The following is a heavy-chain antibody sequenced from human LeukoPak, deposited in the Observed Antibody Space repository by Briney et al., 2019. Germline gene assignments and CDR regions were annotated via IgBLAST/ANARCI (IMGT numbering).Heavy chain of an antibody. Sequence: GGSLRLSCAASGFTFSPYSMTWVRQAPGKGLEWVSSISSSSSYIYYADSVKGRFTISRDNAKDSLYLQMNSLRADDTAVYYCARGGAAAAATVDFWGQGTLVTVSS. CDR1: GFTFSPYS. CDR3: ARGGAAAAATVDF. J-gene: IGHJ4*02. CDR2: ISSSSSYI. V-gene: IGHV3-21*01. D-gene: IGHD6-13*01.